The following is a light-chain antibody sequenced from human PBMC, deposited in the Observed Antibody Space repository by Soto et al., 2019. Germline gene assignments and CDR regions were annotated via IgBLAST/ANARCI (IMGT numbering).Light chain of an antibody. V-gene: IGKV1-9*01. Sequence: IQLTQSPSSLSASVGDRVTISCRASQGVTAYLAWYQQKPGNAPKLLIYVASALQSGVPSRFSGSGSETDFTLTIIGLQPEDSATYYCQQLRAYPITFGQGTRLEIK. CDR2: VAS. CDR3: QQLRAYPIT. CDR1: QGVTAY. J-gene: IGKJ5*01.